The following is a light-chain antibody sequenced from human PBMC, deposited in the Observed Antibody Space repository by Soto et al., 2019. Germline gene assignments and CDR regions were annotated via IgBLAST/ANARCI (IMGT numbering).Light chain of an antibody. CDR1: QSISNW. CDR3: QQYSGYWT. J-gene: IGKJ1*01. V-gene: IGKV1-5*01. Sequence: DIQMTQSPSTLSASVGDRVTITCRASQSISNWLAWYQQKPGKAPKLLIYDAFSLESGVPSRFSGSGSGTDFTLTISSLQPDDSATYYCQQYSGYWTFGQGTKVEVK. CDR2: DAF.